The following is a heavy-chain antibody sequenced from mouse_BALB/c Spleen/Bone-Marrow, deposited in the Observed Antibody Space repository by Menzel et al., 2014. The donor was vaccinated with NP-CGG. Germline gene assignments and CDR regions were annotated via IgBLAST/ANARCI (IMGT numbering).Heavy chain of an antibody. CDR2: ITGSGIT. CDR3: ARVTSVVAGVFGAFDP. Sequence: EESGGRLVTPGTPLTLTCTXSGFSLSSYAMSWVRQAPGKGLDWIGIITGSGITWYASWVKGRFTISKTSTTVDLKMTSLTTEDTATYFCARVTSVVAGVFGAFDPWGPGTLVTVSS. D-gene: IGHD1-1*01. CDR1: GFSLSSYA. J-gene: IGHJ1*01. V-gene: IGHV5-6-5*01.